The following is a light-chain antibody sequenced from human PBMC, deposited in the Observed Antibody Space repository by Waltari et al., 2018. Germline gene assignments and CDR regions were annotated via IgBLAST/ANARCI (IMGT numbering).Light chain of an antibody. J-gene: IGKJ2*01. CDR3: QQRSNWRRT. CDR2: DAS. V-gene: IGKV3-11*01. CDR1: QSVGRA. Sequence: EIVLTQSPATLSLSPGERATLSCRASQSVGRALAWYQQKPGQAPRLLIYDASSMATGIPARFSGSGSGTDFTRTISSLEPEDFAVYYCQQRSNWRRTFGQGTKLDIK.